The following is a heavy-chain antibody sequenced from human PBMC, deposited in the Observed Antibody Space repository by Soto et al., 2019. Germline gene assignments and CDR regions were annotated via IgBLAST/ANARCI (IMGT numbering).Heavy chain of an antibody. CDR1: GFTFSNYW. V-gene: IGHV3-7*01. Sequence: GGSLRLSCVVSGFTFSNYWMSWVRQAPGKGLEWVARIKFDKSNKQYVASAKGRFTISRDNADNSLYLQMNSLRVEDTALYYCARDSGYGSGNSVNHYFDYWGQGTLVTVSS. CDR3: ARDSGYGSGNSVNHYFDY. J-gene: IGHJ4*02. CDR2: IKFDKSNK. D-gene: IGHD3-10*01.